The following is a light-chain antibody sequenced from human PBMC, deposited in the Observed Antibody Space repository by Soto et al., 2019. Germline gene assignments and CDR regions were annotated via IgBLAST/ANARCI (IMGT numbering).Light chain of an antibody. CDR2: AS. V-gene: IGKV3-20*01. CDR1: QSVSDMY. Sequence: EIVLTQSPGTLSLSPGERATLSCRASQSVSDMYLAWYQQKPGQAPRLLIYASNRATGIPDRFSGSGSGTDFTLTISRLEPEDFAVYYCQHYGTSALFGPGTKVESN. J-gene: IGKJ3*01. CDR3: QHYGTSAL.